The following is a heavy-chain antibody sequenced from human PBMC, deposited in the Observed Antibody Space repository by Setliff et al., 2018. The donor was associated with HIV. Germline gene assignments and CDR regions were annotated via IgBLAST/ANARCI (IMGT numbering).Heavy chain of an antibody. V-gene: IGHV4-61*09. CDR1: GGSLNTGTYY. J-gene: IGHJ5*02. CDR3: ARGRTQWPNYNYFDP. CDR2: IYITEDT. D-gene: IGHD6-19*01. Sequence: SETLSLTCTVSGGSLNTGTYYWSWIRQPAGKGLEWIGHIYITEDTDYNPSLKSRVTISVDTSKSQFSLKLSSLTAADTAVYYCARGRTQWPNYNYFDPWGLGTLVTVSS.